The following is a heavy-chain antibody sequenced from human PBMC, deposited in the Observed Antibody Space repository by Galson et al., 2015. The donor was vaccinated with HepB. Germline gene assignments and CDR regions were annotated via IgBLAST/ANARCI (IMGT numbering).Heavy chain of an antibody. V-gene: IGHV3-30*18. CDR3: AKELGSGSGSYYNGLDY. Sequence: SLRLSCAASGFTFSSYGMHWVRQAPGKGLEWVAVISYDGSNKYYADSVKGRFTISRDNSKNTLYLQMNSLRAEDTAVYYCAKELGSGSGSYYNGLDYWGQGTLVTVSS. CDR1: GFTFSSYG. J-gene: IGHJ4*02. D-gene: IGHD3-10*01. CDR2: ISYDGSNK.